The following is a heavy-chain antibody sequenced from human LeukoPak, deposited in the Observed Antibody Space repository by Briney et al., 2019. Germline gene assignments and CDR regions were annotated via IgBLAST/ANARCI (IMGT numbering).Heavy chain of an antibody. CDR1: GFNVSSNY. CDR2: INWNGGST. Sequence: GGSLRLSCVASGFNVSSNYMNWVRQAPGKGLEWVSGINWNGGSTGYADSVKGRFTISRDNAKNSLYLQMNSLRAEDTALYYCARHSSSPNWFDPWGQGTLVTVSS. J-gene: IGHJ5*02. V-gene: IGHV3-20*04. CDR3: ARHSSSPNWFDP. D-gene: IGHD6-13*01.